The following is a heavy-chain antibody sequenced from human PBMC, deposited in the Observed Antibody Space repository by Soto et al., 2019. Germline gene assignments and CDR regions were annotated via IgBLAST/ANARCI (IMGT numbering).Heavy chain of an antibody. CDR1: VFTVSSNY. Sequence: GGSLRLSCSASVFTVSSNYMSWFRQAPGKGLEWVSVIYSGGSTYYADSVKGRFTISRDNSKNTLYLQMNSLRAEDTAVYYCARALITIFGVGHDAFDIWGQGTMVTVSS. D-gene: IGHD3-3*01. J-gene: IGHJ3*02. CDR3: ARALITIFGVGHDAFDI. V-gene: IGHV3-53*01. CDR2: IYSGGST.